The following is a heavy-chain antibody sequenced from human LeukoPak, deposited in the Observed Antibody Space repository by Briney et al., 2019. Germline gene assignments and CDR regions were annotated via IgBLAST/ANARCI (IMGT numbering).Heavy chain of an antibody. Sequence: SETLSLTCTVFGGSFTDYFWTWIRHSPGKGLEWIGEINDYTGDTKYNPSLNSRVSISLEKSKNQLSLELRSVTAADTAVYYCARGRITKIVVVHSFSYGMDVWGQGTTVTVSS. D-gene: IGHD3-22*01. V-gene: IGHV4-34*01. CDR1: GGSFTDYF. CDR3: ARGRITKIVVVHSFSYGMDV. CDR2: INDYTGDT. J-gene: IGHJ6*02.